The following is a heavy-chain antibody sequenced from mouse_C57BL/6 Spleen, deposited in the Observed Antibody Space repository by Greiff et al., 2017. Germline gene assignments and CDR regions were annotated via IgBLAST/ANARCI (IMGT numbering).Heavy chain of an antibody. J-gene: IGHJ4*01. CDR1: GYAFSSYW. Sequence: VQLQQSGAELVKPGASVKISCKASGYAFSSYWMNWVKQRPGKGLEWIGEIYPGNGDTNYNGKFKGKATLTADKSSSTAYMQLSSLTSEDSAVYFCANYGSSYDYSMDYWGQGTSVTVSS. V-gene: IGHV1-80*01. CDR2: IYPGNGDT. CDR3: ANYGSSYDYSMDY. D-gene: IGHD1-1*01.